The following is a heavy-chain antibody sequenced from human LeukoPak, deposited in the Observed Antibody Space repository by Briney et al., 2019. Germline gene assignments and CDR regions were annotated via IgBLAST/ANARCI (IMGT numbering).Heavy chain of an antibody. D-gene: IGHD3-16*01. J-gene: IGHJ3*02. CDR3: AKGQGGAFDI. Sequence: SETLSLTCTVSGGSISSSSYYWGWLRQPPGKGLEWIGSIYYSGSTYYNPSLKSRVTISVDTSKNQFSLKLSSVTAADTAVYYCAKGQGGAFDIWGQGTMVTVSS. CDR2: IYYSGST. CDR1: GGSISSSSYY. V-gene: IGHV4-39*07.